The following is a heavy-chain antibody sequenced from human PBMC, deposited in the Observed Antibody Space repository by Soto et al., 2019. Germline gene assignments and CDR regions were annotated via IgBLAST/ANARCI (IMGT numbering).Heavy chain of an antibody. J-gene: IGHJ6*02. Sequence: QVQLVQSGVEVKKPGASVKVSCTASGYSFSDFGVTWVRQAPGPGLEWMGWISAYNNHTNHAQKFQGSVIMTTDTGTSIAYMQLRRLRSDGPAVYFCARIAGSYPDRYYYGMDVGGQGTTVTVSS. CDR3: ARIAGSYPDRYYYGMDV. V-gene: IGHV1-18*01. D-gene: IGHD1-26*01. CDR2: ISAYNNHT. CDR1: GYSFSDFG.